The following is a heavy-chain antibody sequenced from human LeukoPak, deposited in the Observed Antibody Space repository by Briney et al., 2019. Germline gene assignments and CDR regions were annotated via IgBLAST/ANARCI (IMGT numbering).Heavy chain of an antibody. CDR1: GYTFTGYY. Sequence: GASVKVSCKASGYTFTGYYMHWVRQAPGQGLEWMGWTNPNSGGTNYAQKFQGRVTMTRDTSISTAYMELSRLRSDDTAVYYCASGDSSGHYPFDYWGQGTLVTVSS. CDR2: TNPNSGGT. J-gene: IGHJ4*02. CDR3: ASGDSSGHYPFDY. D-gene: IGHD3-22*01. V-gene: IGHV1-2*02.